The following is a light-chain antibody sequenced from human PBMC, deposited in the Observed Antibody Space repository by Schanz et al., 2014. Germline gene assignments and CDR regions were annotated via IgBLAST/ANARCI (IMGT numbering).Light chain of an antibody. CDR3: SSYAGSSTWV. Sequence: QSALTQPASVSGSPGQSITISCTGTSSDVGGYNYVSWYQQYPGKAPKLMIYDVSNRPSGVSNRFSGSKSGNTASLTVSGLQAEDEADYYCSSYAGSSTWVFGGGTKLTVL. CDR1: SSDVGGYNY. V-gene: IGLV2-14*03. CDR2: DVS. J-gene: IGLJ3*02.